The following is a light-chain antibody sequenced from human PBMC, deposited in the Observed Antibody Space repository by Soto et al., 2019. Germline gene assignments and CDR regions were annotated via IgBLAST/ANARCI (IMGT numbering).Light chain of an antibody. CDR1: NIRSKS. Sequence: SYELTQPPSVSVAPGQMARVTCGGSNIRSKSVHWYQQRPGQAPVLVVYDDGARPSGIPERFSGSNSGNTATLTISRVEAGDEADYYCQVWDSSSDLRVVFGGGTKVTVL. CDR2: DDG. J-gene: IGLJ2*01. V-gene: IGLV3-21*02. CDR3: QVWDSSSDLRVV.